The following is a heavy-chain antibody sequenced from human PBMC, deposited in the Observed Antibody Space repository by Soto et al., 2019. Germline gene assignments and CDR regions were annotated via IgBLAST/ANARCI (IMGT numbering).Heavy chain of an antibody. J-gene: IGHJ4*02. D-gene: IGHD6-19*01. CDR2: ISSSSSYI. Sequence: EVQLVESGGGLVKPGGSLRLSCAASGFTFSRYSMTWVRQAPGKGLEWVSAISSSSSYIYYADSVKGRFTISRDNAKNSVYLQMNSLRAADTAVYYCARDVAVAGTDFGYWGQGALVTVSS. V-gene: IGHV3-21*01. CDR1: GFTFSRYS. CDR3: ARDVAVAGTDFGY.